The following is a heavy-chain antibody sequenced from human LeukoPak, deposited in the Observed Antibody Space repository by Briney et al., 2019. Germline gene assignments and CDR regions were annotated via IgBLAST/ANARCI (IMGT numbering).Heavy chain of an antibody. CDR2: IIPILGIA. Sequence: GASVKVSCKASGGTFSSYAISWVRQAPGQGLEWMGRIIPILGIANYAQKFQGRVTITADKSTSTAYMELSSLRSEDTAVYYCAREAAFWSGYYDYWGQGTLVTVSS. V-gene: IGHV1-69*04. CDR3: AREAAFWSGYYDY. CDR1: GGTFSSYA. D-gene: IGHD3-3*01. J-gene: IGHJ4*02.